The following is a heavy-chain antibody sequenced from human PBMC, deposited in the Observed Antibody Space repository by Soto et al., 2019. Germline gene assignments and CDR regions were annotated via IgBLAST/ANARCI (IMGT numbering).Heavy chain of an antibody. J-gene: IGHJ6*03. Sequence: EVQLVESGGGLVQPGGSLRLSCAASGFTVSSNYMSWVRQAPGKGLEWVSVIYSGGSTYYADSVKGRFTISRDNSKNTLYLQMNSLRAEDTAVYYCASQSSWFYYYMDVWGKGTTVTVSS. CDR3: ASQSSWFYYYMDV. CDR2: IYSGGST. CDR1: GFTVSSNY. D-gene: IGHD3-10*01. V-gene: IGHV3-66*04.